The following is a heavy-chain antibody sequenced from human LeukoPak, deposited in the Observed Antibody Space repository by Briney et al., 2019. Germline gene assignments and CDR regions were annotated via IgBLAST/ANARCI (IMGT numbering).Heavy chain of an antibody. CDR1: GFTFRSNW. D-gene: IGHD6-19*01. CDR3: AKDMGAVAAPVDC. V-gene: IGHV3-9*01. Sequence: GGSLTLSCVASGFTFRSNWMNWVRRAQGQGLEWVSGISWNSNSIGYADSVKGRFTISRDNAKNSLYLQMNSLRAEDTALYYCAKDMGAVAAPVDCWGQGTLVTVSS. CDR2: ISWNSNSI. J-gene: IGHJ4*02.